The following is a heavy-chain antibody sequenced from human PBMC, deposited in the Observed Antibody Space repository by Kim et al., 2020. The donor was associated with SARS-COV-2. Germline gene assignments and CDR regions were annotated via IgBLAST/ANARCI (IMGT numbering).Heavy chain of an antibody. Sequence: ASVKVSCKTSGYPFISYDINWMRQATGQGLEWMGWMSPKAAKTGYAQKFQGRVTMTWDTSITTAYMELSSLGSEDTAMYYCPRGITQGVDFWGQGTLVTVSS. CDR1: GYPFISYD. V-gene: IGHV1-8*01. CDR3: PRGITQGVDF. J-gene: IGHJ4*02. CDR2: MSPKAAKT. D-gene: IGHD3-10*01.